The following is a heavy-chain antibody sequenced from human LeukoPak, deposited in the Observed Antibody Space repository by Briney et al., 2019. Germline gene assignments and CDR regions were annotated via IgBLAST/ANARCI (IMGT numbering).Heavy chain of an antibody. J-gene: IGHJ4*02. D-gene: IGHD3-22*01. CDR1: GGSISSGGYY. Sequence: SETLSLTCTVSGGSISSGGYYWSWIRQHPGKGLEWIGYIYYSGSTYYNPSLKSRVTISVDTSKNQFSLKLSSVTAADTAVYYCARWYHYDSSGYFEVIDYWGQGTLVTVSS. V-gene: IGHV4-31*03. CDR2: IYYSGST. CDR3: ARWYHYDSSGYFEVIDY.